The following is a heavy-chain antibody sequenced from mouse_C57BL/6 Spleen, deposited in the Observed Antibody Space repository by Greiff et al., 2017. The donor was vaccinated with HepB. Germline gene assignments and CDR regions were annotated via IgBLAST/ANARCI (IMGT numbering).Heavy chain of an antibody. D-gene: IGHD4-1*01. CDR2: ISSGGSYT. Sequence: EVQVVESGGDLVKPGGSLKLSCAASGFTFSSYGMSWVRQTPDKRLEWVATISSGGSYTYYPDSVKGRFTISRDNAKNTLYLQMSSLKSEDTAMYYCARGNWAAWFAYWGQGTLVTVSA. CDR3: ARGNWAAWFAY. V-gene: IGHV5-6*01. CDR1: GFTFSSYG. J-gene: IGHJ3*01.